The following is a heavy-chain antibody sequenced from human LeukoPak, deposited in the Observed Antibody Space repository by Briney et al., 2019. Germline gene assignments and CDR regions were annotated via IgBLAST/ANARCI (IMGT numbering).Heavy chain of an antibody. D-gene: IGHD5-24*01. J-gene: IGHJ3*02. V-gene: IGHV3-43*02. CDR3: AKDMGDGYNYVGDAFDI. Sequence: PGGSLRLSCAASGFTFDDYAMHWVRQAPGKGLEWVSLISGDGGSTYYADSVKGRFTISRDNSKNSLYLQMNSLRTEDTALYYCAKDMGDGYNYVGDAFDIGGQGTMVTVSS. CDR2: ISGDGGST. CDR1: GFTFDDYA.